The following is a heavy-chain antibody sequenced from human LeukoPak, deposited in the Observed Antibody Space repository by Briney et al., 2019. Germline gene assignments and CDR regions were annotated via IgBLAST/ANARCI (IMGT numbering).Heavy chain of an antibody. D-gene: IGHD5-24*01. CDR1: GFTFDDYA. Sequence: PGRSLRLSCAASGFTFDDYAMHWVRQAPGKGLEWVSGISWNSGSIGYADSVKGRFTISRDNAKNSLYLQMNSLRAEDTALYYCAKDEWLQFAGPLGYWGQGILVTVSS. V-gene: IGHV3-9*01. CDR3: AKDEWLQFAGPLGY. J-gene: IGHJ4*02. CDR2: ISWNSGSI.